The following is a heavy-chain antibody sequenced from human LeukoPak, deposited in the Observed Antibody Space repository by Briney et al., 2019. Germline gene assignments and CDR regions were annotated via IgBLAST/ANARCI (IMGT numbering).Heavy chain of an antibody. Sequence: SETLSLTCTVSGGSISSSSYYWGWIRQPPGKGLEWNCSIYYNENTYYNPSLKSRVTTSVDTSKNQFSLKLSSVTAADTAVYYSASLYSSSSVSEWGQGTLVTVSS. CDR2: IYYNENT. J-gene: IGHJ4*02. D-gene: IGHD6-6*01. CDR1: GGSISSSSYY. V-gene: IGHV4-39*01. CDR3: ASLYSSSSVSE.